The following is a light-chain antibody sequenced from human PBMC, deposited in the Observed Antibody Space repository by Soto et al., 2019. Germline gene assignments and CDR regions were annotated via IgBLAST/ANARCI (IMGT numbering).Light chain of an antibody. J-gene: IGKJ1*01. CDR2: GAS. CDR3: QQYSNWPPT. Sequence: EIVLXXXPXXXSXXXGXXATXSCRASQSVSSSYLAWYQQKPGQAPRLLIYGASTRATGIPARLSGSGSGTEFTLTISSLQSEDFAVYYCQQYSNWPPTFGQGTKV. V-gene: IGKV3-15*01. CDR1: QSVSSSY.